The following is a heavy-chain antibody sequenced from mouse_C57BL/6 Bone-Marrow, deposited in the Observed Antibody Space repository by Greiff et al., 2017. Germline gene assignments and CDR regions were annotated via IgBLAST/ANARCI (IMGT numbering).Heavy chain of an antibody. J-gene: IGHJ3*01. CDR2: IWGDGST. Sequence: QVHVKQSGPGLVAPSQSLSITCTVSGFSLTNYGVTWVRQPPGKGLEWLGVIWGDGSTNYHSVLISRLSISKDNSKSQVFLKLNSLQNDDTATYYCAKQDGNYGGAVAYWGQGTLVTVSA. D-gene: IGHD2-1*01. V-gene: IGHV2-3*01. CDR3: AKQDGNYGGAVAY. CDR1: GFSLTNYG.